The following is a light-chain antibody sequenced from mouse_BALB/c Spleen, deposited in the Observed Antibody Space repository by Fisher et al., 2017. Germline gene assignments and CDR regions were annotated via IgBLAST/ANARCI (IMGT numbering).Light chain of an antibody. Sequence: IVLTQSPAIMSASPGEKVTMTCSASSSVSYMYWYQQKPGSSPRLLIYDTSNLASGVPVRFSGSGSGTSYSLTISSMEAEDAATYYCQQRSSYPYTFGGGTKLEIK. J-gene: IGKJ2*01. CDR2: DTS. CDR3: QQRSSYPYT. V-gene: IGKV4-55*01. CDR1: SSVSY.